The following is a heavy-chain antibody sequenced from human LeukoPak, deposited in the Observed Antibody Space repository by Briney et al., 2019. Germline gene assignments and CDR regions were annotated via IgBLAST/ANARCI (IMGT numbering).Heavy chain of an antibody. CDR1: GGSFSGYY. V-gene: IGHV4-34*01. CDR2: INHSGST. J-gene: IGHJ4*02. Sequence: SETLSLTCAVYGGSFSGYYWSWIRQPPGKGLEWIGEINHSGSTNYNPSLKSRVTISVDTSKNQFSLKLSSVTAADTAVYYCARLGTIRERDYWGRGTLVTVSS. D-gene: IGHD7-27*01. CDR3: ARLGTIRERDY.